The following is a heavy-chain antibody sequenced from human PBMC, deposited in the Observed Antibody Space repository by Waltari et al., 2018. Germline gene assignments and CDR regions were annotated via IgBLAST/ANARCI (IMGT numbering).Heavy chain of an antibody. Sequence: QVQLQESGPGLVKPSETLSLTCTVSGYSISSGYYWGWIRQPPGKGLEWIGSIYHSGSTYYNPSLKSRVTISVDTSKNQFSLKLSSVTAADTAVYYCARWGITGTTYPLGFYYFDYWGQEPWSPSPQ. CDR3: ARWGITGTTYPLGFYYFDY. V-gene: IGHV4-38-2*02. D-gene: IGHD1-7*01. CDR1: GYSISSGYY. CDR2: IYHSGST. J-gene: IGHJ4*01.